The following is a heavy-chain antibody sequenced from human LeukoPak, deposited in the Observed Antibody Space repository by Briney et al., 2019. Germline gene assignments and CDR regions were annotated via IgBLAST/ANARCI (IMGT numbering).Heavy chain of an antibody. J-gene: IGHJ3*02. V-gene: IGHV4-39*01. CDR2: IYHSGST. D-gene: IGHD4-23*01. Sequence: SETLSLTCTVSGGSISSSSFHWDWIRQPPGKGLEWIGSIYHSGSTYSYPSLKSRVTISVGTSKNQFSLKLSSVTAADTAVYYCARAGNYGGYAFDIWGQGTMVTVSS. CDR1: GGSISSSSFH. CDR3: ARAGNYGGYAFDI.